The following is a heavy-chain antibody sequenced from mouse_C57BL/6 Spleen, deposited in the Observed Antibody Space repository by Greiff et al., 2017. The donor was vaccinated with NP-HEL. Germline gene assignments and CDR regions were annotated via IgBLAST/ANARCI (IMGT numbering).Heavy chain of an antibody. CDR1: GYTFTDYN. D-gene: IGHD1-1*01. Sequence: EVQLQQSGPELVKPGASVKMSCKASGYTFTDYNMHWVKQSHGKSLEWIGYINPNNGGTSYTQKFKGKATLTVNKSSSTAYMELRSLTSEDSAVLFCARSKFSTSADYWGQGTTLTVSS. J-gene: IGHJ2*01. CDR3: ARSKFSTSADY. V-gene: IGHV1-22*01. CDR2: INPNNGGT.